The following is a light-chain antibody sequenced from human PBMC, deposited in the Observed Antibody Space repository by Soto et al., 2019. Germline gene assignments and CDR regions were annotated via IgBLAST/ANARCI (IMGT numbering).Light chain of an antibody. V-gene: IGLV2-14*01. J-gene: IGLJ1*01. CDR1: SSDVGGYNY. CDR3: SSYTSSIPYV. CDR2: EVS. Sequence: QSVVTQPASVSGPPGQSITISCTGTSSDVGGYNYVSWYQQHPGKAPKLMIYEVSNRPSGVSNRFSGSKSGNTASLTISGLQAEDEADYYCSSYTSSIPYVFGTGTKVTVL.